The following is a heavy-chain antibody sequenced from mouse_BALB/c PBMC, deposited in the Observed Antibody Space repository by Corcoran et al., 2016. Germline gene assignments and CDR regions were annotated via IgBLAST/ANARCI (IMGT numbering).Heavy chain of an antibody. CDR3: ARWDWYFDV. V-gene: IGHV14-3*02. CDR1: GFNIKDNY. CDR2: IDPANGNT. Sequence: EVQLQQSGAELVKPGASVKLSCTASGFNIKDNYMHWVKQRPEQGLEWIGRIDPANGNTKYDPKFQGKATITADTSSNTAYLQLSSLTSEYTAVYYCARWDWYFDVWGAGTTVTVSS. J-gene: IGHJ1*01.